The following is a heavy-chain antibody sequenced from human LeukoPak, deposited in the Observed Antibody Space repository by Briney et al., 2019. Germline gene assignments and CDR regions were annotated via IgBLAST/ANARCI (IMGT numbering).Heavy chain of an antibody. CDR3: ASGPRRGGGYSYGNY. V-gene: IGHV4-34*01. D-gene: IGHD5-18*01. Sequence: PSETLSLACAVYGGSFSGYYWSWIRQPPGKGLERLGEINHSGSTRYNASLKSRVIISVDASKNQFSLKLSSVTAADTAVYYCASGPRRGGGYSYGNYWGQGTLVTVSS. CDR1: GGSFSGYY. CDR2: INHSGST. J-gene: IGHJ4*02.